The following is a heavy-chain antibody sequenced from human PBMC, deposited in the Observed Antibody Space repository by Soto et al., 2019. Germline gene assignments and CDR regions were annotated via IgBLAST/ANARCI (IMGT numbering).Heavy chain of an antibody. CDR1: GGSISSYY. CDR2: IYYSGST. V-gene: IGHV4-59*12. CDR3: ARAGRPLKIVGARTSNFDC. Sequence: PSETLSLTCTVSGGSISSYYWSWIRQPPGKGLEWIGYIYYSGSTNYNPSLKSRVTISVDTSKNQFSLKLSSVTAADTAVYYCARAGRPLKIVGARTSNFDCWGQGNRVTVAS. J-gene: IGHJ4*02. D-gene: IGHD1-26*01.